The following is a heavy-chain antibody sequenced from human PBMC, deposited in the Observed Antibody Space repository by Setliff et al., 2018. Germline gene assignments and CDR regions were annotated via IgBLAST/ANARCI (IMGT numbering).Heavy chain of an antibody. J-gene: IGHJ4*02. CDR1: GGSISSDI. CDR2: IHTGST. V-gene: IGHV4-4*08. CDR3: ARSPSSGAYWNPRPFYSDY. D-gene: IGHD1-26*01. Sequence: PSETLSLTCTVSGGSISSDIWSWIRQPPGKGLEWIGQIHTGSTNYNPSLRSRVTISVDMSKNQFSLKLDSVTAADTALYYCARSPSSGAYWNPRPFYSDYWARGTLVTVSS.